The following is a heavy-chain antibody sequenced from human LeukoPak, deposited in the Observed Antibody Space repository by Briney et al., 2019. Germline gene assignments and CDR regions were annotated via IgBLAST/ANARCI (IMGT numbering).Heavy chain of an antibody. CDR2: INHSGST. J-gene: IGHJ4*02. D-gene: IGHD2-8*01. V-gene: IGHV4-34*01. CDR3: ASALMTQYFDY. CDR1: GGSFSGYY. Sequence: SETLSLTCAVYGGSFSGYYWSWIRQPPGKGLEWIGEINHSGSTNYNPSLKSRVTISVDTSKNQFSLKLSSVTAADTAVYYCASALMTQYFDYWGQGTLVTVSS.